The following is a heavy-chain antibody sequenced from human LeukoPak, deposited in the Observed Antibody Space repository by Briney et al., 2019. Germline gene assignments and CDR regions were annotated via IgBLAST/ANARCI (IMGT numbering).Heavy chain of an antibody. CDR3: ARDYCSSTSCLPERFYYYYYGMDV. CDR2: IIPIFGTA. CDR1: GGTFSSYA. Sequence: GSSVKDSCKASGGTFSSYATSWVRQAPGQGLEWMGGIIPIFGTANYAQKFQGRVTITADESTSTAYMELSSLRSEDTAVYYCARDYCSSTSCLPERFYYYYYGMDVWGQGTTVTVSS. J-gene: IGHJ6*02. V-gene: IGHV1-69*01. D-gene: IGHD2-2*01.